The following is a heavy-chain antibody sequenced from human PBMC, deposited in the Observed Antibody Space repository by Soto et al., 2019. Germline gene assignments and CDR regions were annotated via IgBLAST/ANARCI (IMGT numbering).Heavy chain of an antibody. CDR3: ARVRRTLSPEDSDAI. J-gene: IGHJ4*02. Sequence: GASVQVSCKGSGGTFNAYAISWVRQAPGHGLEWMGGIIPIFGTPNYAQNFQGRLTINADTSTPTAYLELSSLRSDHTPVYFCARVRRTLSPEDSDAIWGQGTLVTVSS. V-gene: IGHV1-69*06. CDR1: GGTFNAYA. CDR2: IIPIFGTP. D-gene: IGHD2-2*01.